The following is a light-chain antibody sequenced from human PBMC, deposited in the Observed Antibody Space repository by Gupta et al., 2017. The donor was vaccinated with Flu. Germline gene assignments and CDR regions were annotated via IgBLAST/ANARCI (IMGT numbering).Light chain of an antibody. Sequence: EIVLTQSPGTLSLSPGERATLSCRASQSVNSKYLAWYQQKPGQAPRLLIHGASSRATGIPDRFSGSGSGTDFSLTLSRVEPEDFAVYYCQQYGSSPLYSFGQGTKLEI. J-gene: IGKJ2*03. CDR2: GAS. V-gene: IGKV3-20*01. CDR1: QSVNSKY. CDR3: QQYGSSPLYS.